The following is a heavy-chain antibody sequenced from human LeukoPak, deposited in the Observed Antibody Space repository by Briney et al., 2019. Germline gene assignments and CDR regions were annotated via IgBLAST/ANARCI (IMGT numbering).Heavy chain of an antibody. V-gene: IGHV4-30-4*01. CDR3: AREARRESFYFDY. CDR2: IYYSGST. Sequence: SETLSLTCTVSGGSISSGDYYWSWIRQPPGKGLEWMGYIYYSGSTYYNPSLKSRVTISVDTSKNQFSLKVSSVTAADTAVYYCAREARRESFYFDYWGQGTLVTVSS. J-gene: IGHJ4*02. CDR1: GGSISSGDYY. D-gene: IGHD3-16*02.